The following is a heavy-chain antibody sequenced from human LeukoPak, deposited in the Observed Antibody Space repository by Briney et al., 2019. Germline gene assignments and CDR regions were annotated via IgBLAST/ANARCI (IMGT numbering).Heavy chain of an antibody. CDR3: ARVGTEGRYFDY. Sequence: GGSLRLSSAASGFTFSSYDMHWVRQATGKGLEWVSAIGTAGDTYYPGSVKGRFTISRENAKNSLYLQMNSLRAGDTAVYYCARVGTEGRYFDYWGQGTLVTVSS. CDR2: IGTAGDT. V-gene: IGHV3-13*01. CDR1: GFTFSSYD. J-gene: IGHJ4*02.